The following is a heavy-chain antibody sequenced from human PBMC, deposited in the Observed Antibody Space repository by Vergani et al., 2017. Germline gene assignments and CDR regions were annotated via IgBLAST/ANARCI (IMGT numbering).Heavy chain of an antibody. Sequence: VQLVESGGGVVQPGRSLRLSCAASGFTFSSYAMHWVRQAPGKGLEWVANIKQDGSEKYYVDSVKGRFPISRDNAKNSLYLQMNSLRAEDTAVYYCARNRVVRGVIPGYYYYYMDVWGKGTTVTVSS. CDR2: IKQDGSEK. CDR1: GFTFSSYA. J-gene: IGHJ6*03. CDR3: ARNRVVRGVIPGYYYYYMDV. V-gene: IGHV3-7*01. D-gene: IGHD3-10*01.